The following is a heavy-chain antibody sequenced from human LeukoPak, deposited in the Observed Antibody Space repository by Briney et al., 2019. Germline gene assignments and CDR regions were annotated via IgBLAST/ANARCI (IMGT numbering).Heavy chain of an antibody. CDR1: GFTFSSYA. CDR3: ARPQDSGSYHQGSLDY. Sequence: PGGSLRLSCAASGFTFSSYAMSWVRQAPGKGLEWVSAISGSGGSTYYADSVKGRFTISRDNAKNSLYLQMNSLRAEDTALYYCARPQDSGSYHQGSLDYWGQGTLVTVSS. J-gene: IGHJ4*02. V-gene: IGHV3-23*01. D-gene: IGHD1-26*01. CDR2: ISGSGGST.